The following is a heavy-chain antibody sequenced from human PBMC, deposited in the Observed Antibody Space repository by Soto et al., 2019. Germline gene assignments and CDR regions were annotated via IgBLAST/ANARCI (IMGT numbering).Heavy chain of an antibody. J-gene: IGHJ6*03. D-gene: IGHD3-10*01. CDR2: IWYDGSNK. Sequence: GGSLRLSCAASGFTFSGYGMHSVRQAPGKGLGWVAVIWYDGSNKYYADSVKGRFTISRDNSKNTLYLQMNSLRAEDTAVYYCARDYMSMSYYYYYYMDVWGKGTTVTVSS. V-gene: IGHV3-33*01. CDR1: GFTFSGYG. CDR3: ARDYMSMSYYYYYYMDV.